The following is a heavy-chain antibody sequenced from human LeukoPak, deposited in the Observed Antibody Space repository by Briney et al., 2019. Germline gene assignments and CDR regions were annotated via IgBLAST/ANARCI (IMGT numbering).Heavy chain of an antibody. Sequence: GASVKVSCKASGYTFTSYDINWVRQATGQGLEWMGWMNPNSGNTGYAQKFQGRVTMTRNTSISTAYMELSSLRSEDTAVYYCARASGRFSYYYYGMDVWGQGTTVTVSS. D-gene: IGHD3-10*01. CDR2: MNPNSGNT. V-gene: IGHV1-8*02. J-gene: IGHJ6*02. CDR3: ARASGRFSYYYYGMDV. CDR1: GYTFTSYD.